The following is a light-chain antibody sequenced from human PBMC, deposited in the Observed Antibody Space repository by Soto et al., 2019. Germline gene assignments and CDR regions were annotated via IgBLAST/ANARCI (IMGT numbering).Light chain of an antibody. J-gene: IGLJ1*01. V-gene: IGLV2-14*01. CDR1: SSDVGGYNY. Sequence: QSALTQPASVSGSPGQSITISCTGTSSDVGGYNYVSWYQQHPGKAPKLMIYEVRNRPSGVSNRFSGSKSGNTAYLTISGLQAEDEADYFCNSYTTSSTYVFGTGTKLTVL. CDR3: NSYTTSSTYV. CDR2: EVR.